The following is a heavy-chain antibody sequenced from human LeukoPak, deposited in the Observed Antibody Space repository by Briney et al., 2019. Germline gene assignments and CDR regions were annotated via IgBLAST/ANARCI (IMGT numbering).Heavy chain of an antibody. CDR3: ARVLASTYYYGSGSYPDAFDI. D-gene: IGHD3-10*01. Sequence: PSETLSLTCTVSGGSISSYYWSWIRQPPGKGLEWIGYIYYSGSTNYNPSLKSRVTISVDTSKNQFSLKLSSVTAADTAVYYCARVLASTYYYGSGSYPDAFDIWGQGTMVTVSS. V-gene: IGHV4-59*01. CDR1: GGSISSYY. CDR2: IYYSGST. J-gene: IGHJ3*02.